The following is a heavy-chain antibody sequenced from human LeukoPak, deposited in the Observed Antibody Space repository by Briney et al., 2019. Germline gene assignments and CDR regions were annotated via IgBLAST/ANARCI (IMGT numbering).Heavy chain of an antibody. CDR1: GFTFGDSA. J-gene: IGHJ3*01. Sequence: PGGSLRLSCAASGFTFGDSAMSWVRQIPRKGLEWVSLISFNGRNTYYGDSVKGRFTISRDNSKDTVYLQMNSLRVEDTAIFYCARDIELSTWGPGTMVTVSS. V-gene: IGHV3-23*01. CDR2: ISFNGRNT. D-gene: IGHD3-16*02. CDR3: ARDIELST.